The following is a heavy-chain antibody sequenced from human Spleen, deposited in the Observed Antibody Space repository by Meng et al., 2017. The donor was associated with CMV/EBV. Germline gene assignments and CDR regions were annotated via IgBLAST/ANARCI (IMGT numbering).Heavy chain of an antibody. CDR3: ARVEGHGARYCSTTSCYPAHWFDP. D-gene: IGHD2-2*01. CDR2: INPNNGGT. J-gene: IGHJ5*02. Sequence: HWVRQAPGQGLEWMGWINPNNGGTNYARKFQGRVTMTGDTSISTAYMELSRLKSDDTAVYYCARVEGHGARYCSTTSCYPAHWFDPWGQGTLVTVSS. V-gene: IGHV1-2*02.